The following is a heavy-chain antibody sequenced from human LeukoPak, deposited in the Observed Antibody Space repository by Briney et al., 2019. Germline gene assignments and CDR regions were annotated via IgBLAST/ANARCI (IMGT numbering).Heavy chain of an antibody. J-gene: IGHJ4*02. CDR1: GYTLTELS. CDR2: FDPEEGET. D-gene: IGHD5-12*01. CDR3: ANGYSGYDDYFDY. V-gene: IGHV1-24*01. Sequence: ASVPVSFKVSGYTLTELSMHWVRQAPGKGVAGMGGFDPEEGETIYAQKFQGRVTMAEHTSTHTAYMELSSLRSEDTAVYYCANGYSGYDDYFDYWGQGTLVTVSS.